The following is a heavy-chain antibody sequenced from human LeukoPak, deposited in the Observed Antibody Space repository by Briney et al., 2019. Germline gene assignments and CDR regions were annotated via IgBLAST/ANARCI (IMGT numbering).Heavy chain of an antibody. D-gene: IGHD3-22*01. Sequence: GGSLRLSCAASTFTFSNYWMSWVRQAPGKGLEWVSYISGSSGIIDYADSVRGRFTISRNNAKNSLYLQMNSLRAEDTAVYYCARGSTYYEGSGQVPFDYWGQGTLVTVSS. CDR1: TFTFSNYW. CDR2: ISGSSGII. CDR3: ARGSTYYEGSGQVPFDY. V-gene: IGHV3-48*01. J-gene: IGHJ4*02.